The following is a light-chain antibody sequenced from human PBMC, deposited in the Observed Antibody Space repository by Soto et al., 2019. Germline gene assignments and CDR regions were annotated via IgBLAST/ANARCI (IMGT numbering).Light chain of an antibody. CDR3: QHYYSYPCT. CDR1: QGISSY. CDR2: AAS. J-gene: IGKJ1*01. Sequence: AIRMTQSPSSFSASTGDRVTITCRASQGISSYLAWYQQKPGKAPNLMIYAASTLQSAVPSRFSDSGSGTDFTLTILCLQSADFATYDCQHYYSYPCTFGQGNKVAIK. V-gene: IGKV1-8*01.